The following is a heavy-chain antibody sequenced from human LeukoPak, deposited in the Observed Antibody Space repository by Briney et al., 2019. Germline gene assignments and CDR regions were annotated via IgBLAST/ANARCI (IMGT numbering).Heavy chain of an antibody. CDR2: ISSSSSYI. D-gene: IGHD3-9*01. Sequence: PGGSLRLSCAASGFTFSSYSMNWVRQAPGKGLEWVSSISSSSSYIYYADSVKGRFTISRDNAKNSLYLQMNSLRAEDTAVYYCARDRSDVLTGYYSPPEWFDSWGQGTLVTVSS. CDR3: ARDRSDVLTGYYSPPEWFDS. V-gene: IGHV3-21*01. J-gene: IGHJ5*01. CDR1: GFTFSSYS.